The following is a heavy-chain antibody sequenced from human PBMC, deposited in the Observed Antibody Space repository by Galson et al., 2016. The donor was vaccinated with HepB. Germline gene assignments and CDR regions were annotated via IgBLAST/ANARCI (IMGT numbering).Heavy chain of an antibody. CDR2: ISITSTTK. D-gene: IGHD3-22*01. CDR3: ARDDRWYYYDSSGYYYGAFDM. V-gene: IGHV3-48*02. CDR1: GFTLSRHS. J-gene: IGHJ3*02. Sequence: SMRLSCAGSGFTLSRHSMNWVRQAPGKGLEWISYISITSTTKYYADSVKGRFTISSENAKNSLYLQMNSLRDEDTAVYYCARDDRWYYYDSSGYYYGAFDMWGQGTMVAVSS.